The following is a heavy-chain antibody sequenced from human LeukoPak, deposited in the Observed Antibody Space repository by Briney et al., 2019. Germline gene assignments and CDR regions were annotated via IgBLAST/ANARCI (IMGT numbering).Heavy chain of an antibody. J-gene: IGHJ6*02. Sequence: GGSLRLSCASSGFTFSSYEMNWVRQAPGKGLELVSYISDSGSSIYLADSVKGRFTISRDNAKNSLYLQMNGLRDEDTAVYYCARRLPYYGMDVWGQGTTVTVSS. CDR3: ARRLPYYGMDV. CDR1: GFTFSSYE. V-gene: IGHV3-48*03. CDR2: ISDSGSSI.